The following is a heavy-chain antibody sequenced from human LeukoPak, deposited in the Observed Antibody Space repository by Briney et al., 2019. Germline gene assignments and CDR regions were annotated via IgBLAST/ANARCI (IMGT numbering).Heavy chain of an antibody. CDR1: GFTFAGHG. D-gene: IGHD6-13*01. Sequence: GSLRLSCAVSGFTFAGHGMSWVRQAPGKGLEWVSGISERGDNTYYADSVKGRFTVSRDNSKNTLYLQMNSLRADDTAVYFCAKDSSDSWLPDYWGQGTLVIVSS. V-gene: IGHV3-23*01. CDR2: ISERGDNT. CDR3: AKDSSDSWLPDY. J-gene: IGHJ4*02.